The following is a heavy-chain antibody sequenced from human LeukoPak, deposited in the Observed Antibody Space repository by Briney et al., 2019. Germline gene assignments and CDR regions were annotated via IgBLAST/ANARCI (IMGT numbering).Heavy chain of an antibody. CDR3: AKDYIRIGSSGLRSGAFDI. V-gene: IGHV3-33*06. D-gene: IGHD1-14*01. J-gene: IGHJ3*02. CDR2: IWYDGSNQ. CDR1: GFTFSNYG. Sequence: GRSLRLSCAASGFTFSNYGMHGVRQAPGKGLEWVAVIWYDGSNQDFADSVKGRFTISRDNSKNTLYLQMNSLRAEDTAVYYCAKDYIRIGSSGLRSGAFDIWGQGTMVTVSS.